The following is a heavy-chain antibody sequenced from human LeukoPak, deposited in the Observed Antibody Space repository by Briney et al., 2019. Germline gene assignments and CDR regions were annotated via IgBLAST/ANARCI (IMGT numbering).Heavy chain of an antibody. V-gene: IGHV3-23*01. J-gene: IGHJ5*02. CDR1: GFTFSSYA. Sequence: GGSLRLSCAASGFTFSSYAMSWVRQAPGKGLEWVSAISGSGGSTYYTDSVKGRFTISRDNSKNTLYLQMNSLRAEDTAVYYCAKDGYYYDSSGPWGQGTLVTVSS. CDR2: ISGSGGST. CDR3: AKDGYYYDSSGP. D-gene: IGHD3-22*01.